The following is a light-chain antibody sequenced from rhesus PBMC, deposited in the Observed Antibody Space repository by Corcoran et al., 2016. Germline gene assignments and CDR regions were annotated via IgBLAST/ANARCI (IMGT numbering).Light chain of an antibody. J-gene: IGKJ2*01. CDR2: MAS. CDR3: KHGNGTPYT. Sequence: DIQMTQSTSSLSASVGDRVTITCRASENVNNYLNWYQQKPGKAPKVLIYMASTLQSGVPSRFSGSGSGTDYTFTISSLQPEDVATYYWKHGNGTPYTFGQGTKVEIK. V-gene: IGKV1-74*01. CDR1: ENVNNY.